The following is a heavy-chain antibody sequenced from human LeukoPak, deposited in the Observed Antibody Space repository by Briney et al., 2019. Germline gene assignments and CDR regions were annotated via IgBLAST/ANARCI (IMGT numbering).Heavy chain of an antibody. Sequence: PSETLSLTCTVSGGSISSYYWSWIRQPPGKGLEWIGYIYYSGSTNYNPSLKSRVTISVDTSKNQFSLKLSSVTAADTAVYYCARGAEHYDFWSGQTDAFDIWGQGTMVTVSS. J-gene: IGHJ3*02. CDR1: GGSISSYY. CDR3: ARGAEHYDFWSGQTDAFDI. V-gene: IGHV4-59*01. CDR2: IYYSGST. D-gene: IGHD3-3*01.